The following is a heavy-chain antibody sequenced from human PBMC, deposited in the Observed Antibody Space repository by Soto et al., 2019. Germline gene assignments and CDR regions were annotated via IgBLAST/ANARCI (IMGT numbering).Heavy chain of an antibody. D-gene: IGHD3-10*01. CDR2: IIPIFGTA. V-gene: IGHV1-69*06. Sequence: ASLNVSCKAPEGTFSSYALSWVRQAPGQGLEWMGGIIPIFGTANYAQRFQGRVTMTADKSTSTAYTELSGLRSEDTAMYYCATSYGSGYRAFDYWGQGALVTVSS. CDR3: ATSYGSGYRAFDY. J-gene: IGHJ4*02. CDR1: EGTFSSYA.